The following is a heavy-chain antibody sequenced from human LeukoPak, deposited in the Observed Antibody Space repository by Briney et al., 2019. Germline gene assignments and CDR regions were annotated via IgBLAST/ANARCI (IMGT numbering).Heavy chain of an antibody. CDR1: GGSITSYY. Sequence: SETLSLTCTVPGGSITSYYWSWIRQPPGKGLEWIGYIYYTGSTNYNPSLKSRVTISIGTSKNQFSLNLSSVTAADTAVYYCARVQATYYFDYWGQGTLVTVSS. CDR2: IYYTGST. J-gene: IGHJ4*02. CDR3: ARVQATYYFDY. V-gene: IGHV4-59*01.